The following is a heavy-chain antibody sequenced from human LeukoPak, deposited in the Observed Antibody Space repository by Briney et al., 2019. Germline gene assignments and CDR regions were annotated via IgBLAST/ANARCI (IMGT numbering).Heavy chain of an antibody. CDR3: AGGHSSGWYLNNWFDP. Sequence: ETLSLTCTVSGGSVSSGSYYWSWIRQPPGKGLEWIGYIYYSGSTDYNPSLKSRVTISVDTSKNQFSLKLSSVTAADTAVYYCAGGHSSGWYLNNWFDPWGQGTLVTVSS. V-gene: IGHV4-61*01. CDR2: IYYSGST. CDR1: GGSVSSGSYY. J-gene: IGHJ5*02. D-gene: IGHD6-19*01.